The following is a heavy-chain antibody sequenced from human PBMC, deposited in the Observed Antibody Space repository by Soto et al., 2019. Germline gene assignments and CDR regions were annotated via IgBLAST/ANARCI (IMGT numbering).Heavy chain of an antibody. J-gene: IGHJ4*02. Sequence: SETLSLTCTVSSGSISNSNYYWAWIRQPPGKGLEWIGNLYYSGSTYYNPSLKSRVTISVDTSKNQFSLKLSSVTAADTALYYCARFRRDGLYYFDYWGQKTLVTVS. V-gene: IGHV4-39*01. CDR3: ARFRRDGLYYFDY. D-gene: IGHD2-21*02. CDR1: SGSISNSNYY. CDR2: LYYSGST.